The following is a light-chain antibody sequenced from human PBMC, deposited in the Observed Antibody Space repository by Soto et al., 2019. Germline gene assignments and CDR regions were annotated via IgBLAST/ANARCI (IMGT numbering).Light chain of an antibody. V-gene: IGKV3-20*01. CDR3: QQYGTSPFT. CDR2: GAS. CDR1: ERISSNF. J-gene: IGKJ3*01. Sequence: VLTQSPGTLSLSPGKRATLSCRASERISSNFLAWYQQRPGQAPRLLIYGASTRASGIPDRFSGSGSGTDLALTISRLEPEDFAVYYCQQYGTSPFTFGPGTTVEIK.